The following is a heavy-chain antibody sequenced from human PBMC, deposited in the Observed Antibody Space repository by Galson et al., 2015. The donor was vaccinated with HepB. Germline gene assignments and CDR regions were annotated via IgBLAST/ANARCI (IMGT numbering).Heavy chain of an antibody. CDR2: IIPILGIA. D-gene: IGHD3-22*01. V-gene: IGHV1-69*02. CDR3: ARGSADSSGYLGFDY. J-gene: IGHJ4*02. Sequence: SVKVSCKASGGTFSNYTISWVRQAPGQGLEWMGRIIPILGIANYAQKFQGRVTITADKSTSTAYMELSSLRSEDTAVYYCARGSADSSGYLGFDYWGQGTLVTVSS. CDR1: GGTFSNYT.